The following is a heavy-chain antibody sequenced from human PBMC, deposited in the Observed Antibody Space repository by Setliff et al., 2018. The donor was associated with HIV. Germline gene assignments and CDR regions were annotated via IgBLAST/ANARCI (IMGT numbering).Heavy chain of an antibody. CDR3: AKRRVCNTSCYIVDYMDV. CDR2: INWNSGTI. CDR1: GFTFDDYA. J-gene: IGHJ6*03. D-gene: IGHD2-21*01. V-gene: IGHV3-9*01. Sequence: GGSLRLSCAASGFTFDDYAMHWGRQAPGKGLEWVSGINWNSGTIAYADFVKGRFTISRDNTKNSLYLQMNSLRAEDTAIYYCAKRRVCNTSCYIVDYMDVWGKGTTVTVSS.